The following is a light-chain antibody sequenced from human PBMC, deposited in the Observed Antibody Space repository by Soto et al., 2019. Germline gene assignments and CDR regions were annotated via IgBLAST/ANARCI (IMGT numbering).Light chain of an antibody. V-gene: IGKV3-15*01. J-gene: IGKJ1*01. CDR1: QSVSSN. CDR3: QQYNNWPWT. CDR2: DAS. Sequence: EIVMTQSPATLSVSPGERATLSCRASQSVSSNLAWYQQKPGQAPRLLIYDASTRVTGVPARFSGSGSGTEFTLTISSLQSEDFAVYYCQQYNNWPWTFDQETKVEIK.